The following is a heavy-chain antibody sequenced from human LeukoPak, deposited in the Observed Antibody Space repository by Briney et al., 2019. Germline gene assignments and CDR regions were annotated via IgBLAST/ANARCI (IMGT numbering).Heavy chain of an antibody. D-gene: IGHD6-19*01. Sequence: EWVAVIWYDGSKKYYADSVKGRFTISRDNSKNTLYLQMNSLRAEDTAVYYCAKASGWYSDYWGQGTLVTVSS. V-gene: IGHV3-33*06. CDR2: IWYDGSKK. J-gene: IGHJ4*02. CDR3: AKASGWYSDY.